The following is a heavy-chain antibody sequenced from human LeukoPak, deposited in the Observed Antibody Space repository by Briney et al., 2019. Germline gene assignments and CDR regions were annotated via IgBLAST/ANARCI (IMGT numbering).Heavy chain of an antibody. Sequence: GGSLRLSCAASGFTFRSFSKHWVRQAPGKGLEWVAFIRYDGTDKYYADSVKGRFTISRDNSKNTLYLQMNSLRPEDTAVYYCAPRVVVITAPFDYWGQGTLVTVSS. D-gene: IGHD2-21*01. CDR1: GFTFRSFS. CDR3: APRVVVITAPFDY. CDR2: IRYDGTDK. V-gene: IGHV3-30*02. J-gene: IGHJ4*02.